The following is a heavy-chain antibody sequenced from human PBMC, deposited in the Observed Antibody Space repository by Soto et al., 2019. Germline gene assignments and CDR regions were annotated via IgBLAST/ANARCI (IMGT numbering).Heavy chain of an antibody. CDR3: ARAQNLGYSSGWYAPLGAFDI. D-gene: IGHD6-19*01. CDR1: GFTVSSNY. J-gene: IGHJ3*02. V-gene: IGHV3-53*04. Sequence: EVQLVESGGGLVQPGGSLRLSCAASGFTVSSNYMSWVRQAPGKGLEWVSVIYSGGSTYYADSVKGRFTISRHNSKNTLYLQMNSLRAEDTAVYYCARAQNLGYSSGWYAPLGAFDIWGQGTMVTVSS. CDR2: IYSGGST.